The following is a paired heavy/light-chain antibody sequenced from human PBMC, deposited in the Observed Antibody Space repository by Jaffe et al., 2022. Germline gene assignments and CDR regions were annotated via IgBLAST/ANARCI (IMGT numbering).Heavy chain of an antibody. CDR3: VRHGYNSGWLASY. J-gene: IGHJ4*02. D-gene: IGHD6-19*01. Sequence: EVQLVQSGAEVKKPGESLEISCKGSGYSFTDYWIGWVRQMPGKGLEWMGIVYPGDSDTRYSPSFQGQVTISADKSISTAYLQWSSLKASDSAVYYCVRHGYNSGWLASYWGQGTLVTVSS. V-gene: IGHV5-51*01. CDR2: VYPGDSDT. CDR1: GYSFTDYW.
Light chain of an antibody. Sequence: EIVLTQSPGTLSLSPGERATLSCRASQSVSSYLAWYQQKPGQAPRLLIYGASSRATGIPDRFSGSGSGTDFTLTISRLEPEDFAVYYCQQYGYSRRTFGQGTKLEIK. CDR1: QSVSSY. CDR3: QQYGYSRRT. V-gene: IGKV3-20*01. J-gene: IGKJ2*01. CDR2: GAS.